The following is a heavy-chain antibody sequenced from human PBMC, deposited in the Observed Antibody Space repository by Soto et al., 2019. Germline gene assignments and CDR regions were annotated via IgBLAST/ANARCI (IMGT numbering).Heavy chain of an antibody. CDR2: IYYSGST. D-gene: IGHD1-26*01. V-gene: IGHV4-39*01. Sequence: QLHLRESGPGLVKPSETLSLTCTVSGGSITSSSYYWGWIRQPPGKGLEWIGSIYYSGSTYYNPSLKSRVTISVDTSKNQFSLKLSSVTAPDTAVYYCATQEVGGSYVYTFDPWGQGTLVTVSS. J-gene: IGHJ5*02. CDR1: GGSITSSSYY. CDR3: ATQEVGGSYVYTFDP.